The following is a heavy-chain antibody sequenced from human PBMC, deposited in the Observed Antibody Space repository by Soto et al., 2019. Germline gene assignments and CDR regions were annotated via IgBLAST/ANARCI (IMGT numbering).Heavy chain of an antibody. V-gene: IGHV4-59*08. CDR1: GGSISSYY. J-gene: IGHJ6*03. CDR3: ARLFVDTAMVGYYYYYYMDV. D-gene: IGHD5-18*01. Sequence: SETLSLTCTVSGGSISSYYWSWIRQPPGKGLEWIGYIYYSGSTNYNPSLKSRVTISVDTSKNQFSLKLSSVTAADTAVYYCARLFVDTAMVGYYYYYYMDVWGKGTTVTVSS. CDR2: IYYSGST.